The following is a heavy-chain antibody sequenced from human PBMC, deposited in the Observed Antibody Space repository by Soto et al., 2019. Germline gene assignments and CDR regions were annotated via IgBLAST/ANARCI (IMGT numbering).Heavy chain of an antibody. V-gene: IGHV3-30*18. D-gene: IGHD2-15*01. Sequence: QVQLVESGGGVVQPGRSLRLSCAASGFTFSSYGMHWFRQAPGKGREWGAVISYDGTNKYYADSVKGRFTISRDNSKNTLYLQMNSLRAEDTAVYYCAKDQGGGNVEGHYYYGMDVWGQGTTVTVSS. CDR2: ISYDGTNK. CDR1: GFTFSSYG. J-gene: IGHJ6*02. CDR3: AKDQGGGNVEGHYYYGMDV.